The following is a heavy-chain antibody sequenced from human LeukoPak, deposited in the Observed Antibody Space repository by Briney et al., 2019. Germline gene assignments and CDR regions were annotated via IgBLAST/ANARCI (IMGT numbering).Heavy chain of an antibody. D-gene: IGHD3-10*01. CDR2: IKQDGSEK. J-gene: IGHJ6*02. Sequence: GGSLRLSCAASGFTFSSYWMSWVRQAPGKGLEWVANIKQDGSEKYYVDSVKGRFTISRDNAKNSPYLQMNSLRAEDTAVYYCASGVLLWFGERNYGMDVWGQGTTVTVSS. CDR3: ASGVLLWFGERNYGMDV. V-gene: IGHV3-7*03. CDR1: GFTFSSYW.